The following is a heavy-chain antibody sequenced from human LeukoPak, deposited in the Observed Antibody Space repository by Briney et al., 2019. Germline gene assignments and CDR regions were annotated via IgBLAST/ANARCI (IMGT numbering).Heavy chain of an antibody. J-gene: IGHJ4*02. CDR2: INHSGRT. CDR3: ATSKEWMATSS. D-gene: IGHD5-24*01. V-gene: IGHV4-34*01. Sequence: SGTLSLTCAVYGGSFSGYYWSWIRQPPGKGLEWIGEINHSGRTNYNPYLKSRVTISVDTSKNQFSLKLSSGTAADTAVYYCATSKEWMATSSWGQGTLVSVSS. CDR1: GGSFSGYY.